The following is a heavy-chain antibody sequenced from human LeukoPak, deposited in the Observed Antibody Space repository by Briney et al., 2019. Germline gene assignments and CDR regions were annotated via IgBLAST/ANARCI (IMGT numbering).Heavy chain of an antibody. V-gene: IGHV4-39*01. D-gene: IGHD2-2*01. J-gene: IGHJ4*02. CDR3: ARLVVPAAISNTDFDY. CDR2: IYYSGST. CDR1: GGSISSSSYY. Sequence: SETLSLTCTVSGGSISSSSYYWGWIRQPPGKGLEWIGSIYYSGSTYYNPSLKSRVTISVDTSKNQFSLKLSSVTAADTAVYYCARLVVPAAISNTDFDYWGQGTLVIVSS.